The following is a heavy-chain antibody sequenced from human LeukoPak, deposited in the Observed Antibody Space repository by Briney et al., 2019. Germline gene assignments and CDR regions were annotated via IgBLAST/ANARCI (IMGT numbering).Heavy chain of an antibody. Sequence: SETLPLTCAVYGGSFSGYYWSWIRQPPGKGLEWIGEINHSGSTNYNPSLKSRVTISVDTSKNQFSLKLSSVTAADTAVYYCARKGHSSGWYRDYYYYYYMDVWGKGTTVTVSS. J-gene: IGHJ6*03. CDR2: INHSGST. D-gene: IGHD6-19*01. CDR3: ARKGHSSGWYRDYYYYYYMDV. CDR1: GGSFSGYY. V-gene: IGHV4-34*01.